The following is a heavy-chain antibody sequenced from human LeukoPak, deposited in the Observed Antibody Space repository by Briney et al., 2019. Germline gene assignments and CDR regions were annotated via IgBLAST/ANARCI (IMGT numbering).Heavy chain of an antibody. D-gene: IGHD3-22*01. CDR2: IYYSGST. CDR1: GGSISSSTYY. Sequence: PSETLSLTCTISGGSISSSTYYWDWIRQPPGKGLEWIGTIYYSGSTFYSPSLKSRVTISVDTSKNQFSLKLSSVTAADTAVYYCARLSRPYYYDSSGYYPGAFDIRGQGTMVTVSS. J-gene: IGHJ3*02. V-gene: IGHV4-39*07. CDR3: ARLSRPYYYDSSGYYPGAFDI.